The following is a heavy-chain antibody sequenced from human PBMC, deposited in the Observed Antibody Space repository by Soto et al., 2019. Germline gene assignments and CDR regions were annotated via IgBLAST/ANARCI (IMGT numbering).Heavy chain of an antibody. J-gene: IGHJ4*02. CDR1: GGTFSSYA. CDR3: ARAPFLLLIRRQPRSSDF. Sequence: SGKVSCKASGGTFSSYAISWVRQAPGQGIEWMGGIIPIFGTANYAQKFQGRVTITADESTSTAYMELSSLRSEDTAVYYCARAPFLLLIRRQPRSSDFWGQGPLVTVST. V-gene: IGHV1-69*13. CDR2: IIPIFGTA. D-gene: IGHD2-8*01.